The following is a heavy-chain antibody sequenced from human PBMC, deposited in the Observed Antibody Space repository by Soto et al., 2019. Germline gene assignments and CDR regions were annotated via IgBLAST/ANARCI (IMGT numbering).Heavy chain of an antibody. CDR3: ARGGEVPAAKLLRGLEWFGGYYYYMDV. CDR1: GYTFTSYD. D-gene: IGHD3-3*01. Sequence: GASVKVSCKASGYTFTSYDINWVRQATGQGLEWMGWMNPNSGNTGYAQKFQGRVTMTRNTSISTAYMELSSLRSEDTAVYYCARGGEVPAAKLLRGLEWFGGYYYYMDVWAKGTTVTVSS. V-gene: IGHV1-8*01. J-gene: IGHJ6*03. CDR2: MNPNSGNT.